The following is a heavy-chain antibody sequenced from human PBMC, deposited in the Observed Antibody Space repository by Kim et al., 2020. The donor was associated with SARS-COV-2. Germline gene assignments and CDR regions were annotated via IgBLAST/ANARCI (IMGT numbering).Heavy chain of an antibody. V-gene: IGHV3-74*01. CDR1: GFTFNDYW. CDR3: ARGFFRNGFDV. Sequence: GGSLRLSCAASGFTFNDYWINWVRQAPGKGLVWVSRISSDGSPTNYADSVKGRFTMSRDNAENTVCLQMNSLRAEDTAVYYCARGFFRNGFDVWGQGTTVTVSS. J-gene: IGHJ6*02. CDR2: ISSDGSPT. D-gene: IGHD3-3*01.